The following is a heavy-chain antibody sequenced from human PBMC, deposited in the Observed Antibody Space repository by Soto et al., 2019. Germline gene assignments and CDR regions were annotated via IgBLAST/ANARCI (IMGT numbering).Heavy chain of an antibody. J-gene: IGHJ4*02. V-gene: IGHV4-59*08. D-gene: IGHD3-22*01. CDR3: AQTRLDSSGHYATFDY. CDR2: IYYSGRT. Sequence: SGTLSLTGTGSGGSISSYYWNWIRQPPGKGLEWIGYIYYSGRTNYNPSLKSRVTISVDTSKNQFSLKLRSVSAADTAVYYCAQTRLDSSGHYATFDYWGQGTLVTVSS. CDR1: GGSISSYY.